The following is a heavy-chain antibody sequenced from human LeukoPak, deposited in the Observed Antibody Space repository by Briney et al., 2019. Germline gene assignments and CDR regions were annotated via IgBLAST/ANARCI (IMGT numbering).Heavy chain of an antibody. Sequence: SETLSLTCLVSGGSISSYYWSWIRQPPGKGLEWIGYIYYRGSTNYHPSLKSRVTISVDTSKNQFSLKLSSVTAADTAVYYCARSYSGSYYGYYVDYWGQGTLVTVSS. V-gene: IGHV4-59*01. J-gene: IGHJ4*02. CDR2: IYYRGST. CDR3: ARSYSGSYYGYYVDY. CDR1: GGSISSYY. D-gene: IGHD1-26*01.